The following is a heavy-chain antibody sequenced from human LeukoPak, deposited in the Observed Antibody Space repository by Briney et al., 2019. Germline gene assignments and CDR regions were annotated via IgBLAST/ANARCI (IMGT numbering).Heavy chain of an antibody. J-gene: IGHJ6*02. CDR2: IYYSGST. Sequence: SETLSLTCTVSGGSISSSSYYWGWIRQPPGKGREWIGSIYYSGSTYYNPSLKSRVTISVDTSKNQFSLKLSSVTAADTAVYYCASQTRDDDETPGATVGMDVWGQGTTVTVSS. V-gene: IGHV4-39*07. D-gene: IGHD4-23*01. CDR1: GGSISSSSYY. CDR3: ASQTRDDDETPGATVGMDV.